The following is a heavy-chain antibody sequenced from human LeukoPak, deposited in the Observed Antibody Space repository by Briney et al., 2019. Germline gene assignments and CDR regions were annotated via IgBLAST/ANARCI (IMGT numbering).Heavy chain of an antibody. CDR2: ISSSSSYI. J-gene: IGHJ6*04. D-gene: IGHD1-26*01. V-gene: IGHV3-21*01. Sequence: GGSLRLSCAASGFTFSSYSMNWVRQAPGKGLEWVSSISSSSSYIYYADSVKGRFTISRDNAKNSLYLQMNSLRAEDTAVCYCARDGVSYRDYYGMDVWGKGTTVTVSS. CDR1: GFTFSSYS. CDR3: ARDGVSYRDYYGMDV.